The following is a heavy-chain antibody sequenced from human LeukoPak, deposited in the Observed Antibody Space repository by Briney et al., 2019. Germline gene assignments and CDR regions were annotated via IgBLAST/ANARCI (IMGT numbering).Heavy chain of an antibody. Sequence: SETLSLTCAVSGGSISSGGYSWSWTRQPPGKGLEWIGYIYHSGSTYYNPSLKSRVTISVDRSKNQFSLKLSSVTAADTAVYYCARYSGRADYFDYWGREPWSPSPQ. CDR1: GGSISSGGYS. J-gene: IGHJ4*02. D-gene: IGHD1-26*01. V-gene: IGHV4-30-2*01. CDR3: ARYSGRADYFDY. CDR2: IYHSGST.